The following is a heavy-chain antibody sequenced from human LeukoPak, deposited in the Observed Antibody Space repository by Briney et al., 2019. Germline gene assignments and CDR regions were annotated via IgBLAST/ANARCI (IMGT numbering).Heavy chain of an antibody. Sequence: GGSLRLFCAASGFTFSIYAMHWVRQAPGKGLEWVAVILFDGSNKYYADSVKGRFTIYRDNSKNTLYLQMNSLRAEDTAVYYCARDNYDILTGYYTGPDYWGQGTLVSVPS. CDR2: ILFDGSNK. J-gene: IGHJ4*02. V-gene: IGHV3-30*04. D-gene: IGHD3-9*01. CDR3: ARDNYDILTGYYTGPDY. CDR1: GFTFSIYA.